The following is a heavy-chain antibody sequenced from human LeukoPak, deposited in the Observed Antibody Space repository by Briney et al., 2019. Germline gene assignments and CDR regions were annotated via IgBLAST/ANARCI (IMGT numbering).Heavy chain of an antibody. Sequence: GGSLRLSCAASGFTVSSNYMSWVRQAPGKGLEWVSVIYSGGSTYYADSVKGRFTISRDNSKNTLYLQMNSLRAEDTAVYYCARHGSYEYYFDYWGQGTLVTVSS. CDR1: GFTVSSNY. D-gene: IGHD5-18*01. V-gene: IGHV3-53*01. CDR3: ARHGSYEYYFDY. CDR2: IYSGGST. J-gene: IGHJ4*02.